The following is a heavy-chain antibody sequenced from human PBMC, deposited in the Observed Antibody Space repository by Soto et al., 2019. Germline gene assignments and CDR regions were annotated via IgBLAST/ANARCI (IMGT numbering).Heavy chain of an antibody. D-gene: IGHD6-13*01. Sequence: EVQLVESGGGLVQPGGSLRLSCAASGFTFSNYWMYWVRQAPGKGLVWVSRVNNDGTDTTHADSAKGRFTISRDNAENTLYLQMNSLRAEDTAVYYCARGGLQHALDVGGQGSTVTVSS. CDR3: ARGGLQHALDV. J-gene: IGHJ6*02. V-gene: IGHV3-74*03. CDR2: VNNDGTDT. CDR1: GFTFSNYW.